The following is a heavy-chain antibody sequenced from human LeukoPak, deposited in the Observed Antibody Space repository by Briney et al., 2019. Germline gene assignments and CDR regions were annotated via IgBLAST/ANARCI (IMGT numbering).Heavy chain of an antibody. V-gene: IGHV4-61*02. CDR2: IYTSGST. Sequence: PSETLSLTCTVSGGSISGGSYYWSWIRQPAGKGLEWIGRIYTSGSTNYNPSLKSRVTISVDTSKNQFSLKLSSVTAADTAVYYCARRFVGYDSSWGASDIWSLGTMVTVSS. CDR1: GGSISGGSYY. J-gene: IGHJ3*02. D-gene: IGHD6-13*01. CDR3: ARRFVGYDSSWGASDI.